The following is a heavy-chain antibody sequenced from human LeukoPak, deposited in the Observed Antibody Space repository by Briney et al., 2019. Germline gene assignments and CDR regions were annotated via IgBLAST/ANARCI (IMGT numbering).Heavy chain of an antibody. CDR1: GGTFSSYA. Sequence: SVKVSCKASGGTFSSYAISWVRQAPGQGLEWMGRIIPILGIANYAQKFQGRVTITADKSTSTAYMELSSLRSEDTAVYYCASYSGYDLVRPYEDWGQGTLVTVSS. CDR3: ASYSGYDLVRPYED. D-gene: IGHD5-12*01. CDR2: IIPILGIA. J-gene: IGHJ4*02. V-gene: IGHV1-69*04.